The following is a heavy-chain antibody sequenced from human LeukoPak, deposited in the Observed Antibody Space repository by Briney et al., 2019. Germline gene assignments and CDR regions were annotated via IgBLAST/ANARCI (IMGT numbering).Heavy chain of an antibody. D-gene: IGHD6-13*01. CDR1: GFIFSDSG. CDR2: IRNKGNNYAT. J-gene: IGHJ4*02. CDR3: MGQDVGQLDFDY. Sequence: GGSLRLSCVASGFIFSDSGMHWVRQVSGKGLEWVGRIRNKGNNYATTYSASVKGRFTIFRDDSKSTAYLQMNSLKTDDTAVYYCMGQDVGQLDFDYWGQGTLVTVSS. V-gene: IGHV3-73*01.